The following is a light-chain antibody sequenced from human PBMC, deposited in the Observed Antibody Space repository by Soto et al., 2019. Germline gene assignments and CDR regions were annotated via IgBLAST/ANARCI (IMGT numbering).Light chain of an antibody. CDR3: QQYNNRYA. V-gene: IGKV3-15*01. J-gene: IGKJ2*01. CDR2: GAS. CDR1: QSVNSK. Sequence: EIVMTQSPATLSVSPGERATLSCRASQSVNSKLAWYQQKPGQAPRLLIYGASTRATGIPARFSGSGSGTEFTLTISILQSEDFAVYYCQQYNNRYAFGQGTKLEIK.